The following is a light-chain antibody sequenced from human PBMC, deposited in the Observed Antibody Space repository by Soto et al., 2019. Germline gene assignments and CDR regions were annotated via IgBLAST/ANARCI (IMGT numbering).Light chain of an antibody. CDR1: NSDVGGYNY. Sequence: QSVLAQPASVSESPGQSITISCTGTNSDVGGYNYVSWYQQHPGKVPKLMIYDVSNRPSGVSNRFSGSKSGNTASLTISGLQAEDEADYYCSSYTATTTSYVFGTRTKVTVL. CDR2: DVS. CDR3: SSYTATTTSYV. V-gene: IGLV2-14*03. J-gene: IGLJ1*01.